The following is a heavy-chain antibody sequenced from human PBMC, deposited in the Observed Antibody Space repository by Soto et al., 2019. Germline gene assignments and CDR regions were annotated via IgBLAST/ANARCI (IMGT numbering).Heavy chain of an antibody. CDR2: IYYSGST. Sequence: WIRQPPGKGLEWIGSIYYSGSTYYNPSLKSRVTISVDTSKNQFSLKLSSVTAADTAVYYCARHRYYDILTGYWGFDPWGQGTLVTVSS. J-gene: IGHJ5*02. D-gene: IGHD3-9*01. CDR3: ARHRYYDILTGYWGFDP. V-gene: IGHV4-39*01.